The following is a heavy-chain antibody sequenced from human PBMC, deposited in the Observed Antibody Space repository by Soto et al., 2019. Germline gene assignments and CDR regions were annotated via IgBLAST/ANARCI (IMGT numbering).Heavy chain of an antibody. Sequence: QVQLVQSGAEVKKPGASVKVSCKASGYTFTSYGISWVRQAPGQGLEWMGWISTYNGNTNYAQKLQGRVTMTTDISTSTAYMERRSLRSDDTAVFYCAREGPPNGYYDSGCYYPLDYWGQGTLVTVSS. V-gene: IGHV1-18*01. D-gene: IGHD3-22*01. CDR1: GYTFTSYG. CDR2: ISTYNGNT. CDR3: AREGPPNGYYDSGCYYPLDY. J-gene: IGHJ4*02.